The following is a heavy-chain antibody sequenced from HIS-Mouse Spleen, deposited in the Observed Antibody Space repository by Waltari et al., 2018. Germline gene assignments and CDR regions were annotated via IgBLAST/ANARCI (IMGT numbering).Heavy chain of an antibody. CDR2: IYYSGST. CDR3: AREIPYSSSWYDWYFDL. Sequence: QLQLQESGPGLVKPSETLSLPCPVPVCPIHRTSYYRCWISQPQGKGREVIGSIYYSGSTYYNPSLKSRVTISVDTSKNQFSLKLSSVTAADTAVYYCAREIPYSSSWYDWYFDLWGRGTLVTVSS. CDR1: VCPIHRTSYY. V-gene: IGHV4-39*07. D-gene: IGHD6-13*01. J-gene: IGHJ2*01.